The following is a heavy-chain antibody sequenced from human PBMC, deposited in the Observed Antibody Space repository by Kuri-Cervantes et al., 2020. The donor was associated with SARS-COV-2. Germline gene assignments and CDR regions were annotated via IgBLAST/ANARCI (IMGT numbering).Heavy chain of an antibody. CDR3: ATWGGTVEHGLGLTN. CDR1: GGSLSGYY. J-gene: IGHJ4*02. CDR2: IHRDGST. V-gene: IGHV4-34*01. D-gene: IGHD3-16*01. Sequence: GSLRLSCAVYGGSLSGYYWSWIRQSPEKGLEWLGEIHRDGSTTYNPSLKSRVTISVDTSKNQFSLKLSSVTAADTAVYYCATWGGTVEHGLGLTNWGQGTLVTVSS.